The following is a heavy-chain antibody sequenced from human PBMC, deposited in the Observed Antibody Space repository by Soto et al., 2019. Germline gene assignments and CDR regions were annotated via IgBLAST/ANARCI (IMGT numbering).Heavy chain of an antibody. V-gene: IGHV4-59*08. CDR3: ARLNGYGVSTNCHGYYGMDV. Sequence: SETLSLTCTVSGGSISSYYWSWIRQPPGKGLEWIGYIYYSGSTNYNPSLKSRVTISVDTSKNQFSLKLNSMTAADMAVYYCARLNGYGVSTNCHGYYGMDVWGQGTTVTVSS. D-gene: IGHD2-2*01. CDR1: GGSISSYY. J-gene: IGHJ6*02. CDR2: IYYSGST.